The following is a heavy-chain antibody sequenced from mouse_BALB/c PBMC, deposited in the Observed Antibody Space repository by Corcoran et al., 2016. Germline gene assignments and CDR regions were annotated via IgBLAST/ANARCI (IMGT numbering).Heavy chain of an antibody. Sequence: QIQLVQSGPELKKPGETVRISCKASGYTFTTAGMQWVQKMPGKGLKWIGWINTHSGVPKYAEDFKGRFAFSLETSASTAYLQISNLKNEDTATYFCARGIGGYSWFAYWGQGTLVTVSA. CDR2: INTHSGVP. CDR1: GYTFTTAG. D-gene: IGHD2-3*01. J-gene: IGHJ3*01. CDR3: ARGIGGYSWFAY. V-gene: IGHV9-4*02.